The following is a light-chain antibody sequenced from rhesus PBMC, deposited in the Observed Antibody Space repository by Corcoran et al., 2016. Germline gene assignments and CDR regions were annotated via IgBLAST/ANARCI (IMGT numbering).Light chain of an antibody. V-gene: IGKV1-44*03. J-gene: IGKJ1*01. Sequence: DIQLTQSPSSLSASVGDRVTITCRTSQTINSFLAWYQQKPGNVPKLLIYYASTLESGVPSRFSGSGSGTDFTLTIISLQPEDFATYYCQKHNSHPPTFGQGTKVEIK. CDR1: QTINSF. CDR3: QKHNSHPPT. CDR2: YAS.